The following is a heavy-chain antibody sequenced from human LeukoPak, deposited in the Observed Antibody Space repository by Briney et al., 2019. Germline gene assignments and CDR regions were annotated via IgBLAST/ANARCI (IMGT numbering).Heavy chain of an antibody. Sequence: ASVKVSFKASGYTFSVYYMHWVRQAPGQGLEWMGWINPNSGGTNYAQKFQGGVTMTRDTSISTAYMELSRLRSDDTAVYYCVVDGSYYFDYWGQGTLVTVSS. CDR2: INPNSGGT. V-gene: IGHV1-2*02. J-gene: IGHJ4*02. CDR1: GYTFSVYY. CDR3: VVDGSYYFDY. D-gene: IGHD1-26*01.